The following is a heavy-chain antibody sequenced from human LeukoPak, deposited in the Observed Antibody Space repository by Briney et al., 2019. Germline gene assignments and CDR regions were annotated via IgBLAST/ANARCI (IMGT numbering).Heavy chain of an antibody. J-gene: IGHJ4*02. V-gene: IGHV4-59*01. CDR3: ARDSGSGTYY. Sequence: PSETLSLTCTVSGVSISSYYWSWIRQPPGKGLEWIGHIYYSGSTNYNPSLKSRVGISIDTSKNQFSLNLRSVTAADTAMYYCARDSGSGTYYWGQGTLVTVSS. D-gene: IGHD6-19*01. CDR2: IYYSGST. CDR1: GVSISSYY.